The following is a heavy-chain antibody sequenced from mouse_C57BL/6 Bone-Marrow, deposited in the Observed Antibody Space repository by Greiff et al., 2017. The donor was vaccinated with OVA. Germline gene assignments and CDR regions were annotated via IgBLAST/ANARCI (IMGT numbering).Heavy chain of an antibody. Sequence: VQLQQSGPELVKPGASVKISCKASGYTFTDYYMNWVKQSHGKSLEWIGDINPNNGGTSYNQKFKGKATLTVDKSSSTAYMELRSLTSEDSAVYYCARSGYGSSFPWFADWGQGTLVTVSA. CDR1: GYTFTDYY. D-gene: IGHD1-1*01. CDR2: INPNNGGT. V-gene: IGHV1-26*01. J-gene: IGHJ3*01. CDR3: ARSGYGSSFPWFAD.